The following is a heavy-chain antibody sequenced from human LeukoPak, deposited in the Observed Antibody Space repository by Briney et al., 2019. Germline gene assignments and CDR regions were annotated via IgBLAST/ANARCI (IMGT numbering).Heavy chain of an antibody. CDR3: QTISGYSRSWYSYYFDY. CDR1: GGTFSSYA. V-gene: IGHV1-69*13. Sequence: GASVKVSCKASGGTFSSYAISWVRQAPGQGLEWMGGIIPIFGTANYAQKFQGRVTITADESTSTAYMELSSLRSEDTAVYYCQTISGYSRSWYSYYFDYWGQGTLVTVSS. CDR2: IIPIFGTA. J-gene: IGHJ4*02. D-gene: IGHD6-13*01.